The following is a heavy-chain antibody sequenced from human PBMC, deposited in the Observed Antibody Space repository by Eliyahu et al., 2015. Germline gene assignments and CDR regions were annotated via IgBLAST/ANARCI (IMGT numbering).Heavy chain of an antibody. Sequence: EVQLVESGGGLVQPGGSLRLSCAAAGFAVSSSYMNWVRQAPGKGLEWVSVIYGGGNTYYADXVKGRFITSRDNRKNTVYLQMNSLRTEDTAVYYCSRELGELSLASPPDWGQGTLVTVSS. J-gene: IGHJ4*02. D-gene: IGHD3-16*02. V-gene: IGHV3-66*01. CDR1: GFAVSSSY. CDR3: SRELGELSLASPPD. CDR2: IYGGGNT.